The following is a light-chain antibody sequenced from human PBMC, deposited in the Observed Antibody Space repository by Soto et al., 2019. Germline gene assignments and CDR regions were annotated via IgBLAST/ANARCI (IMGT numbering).Light chain of an antibody. Sequence: QSALTQPASVSGSPGQSITISCTGTSSDIGGYDHVSWYQQHPGKAPKLMIYDVSVQPSGVSDRFSGSKSANTASLTISGLQAEDEADYYCNSYTTSISLYVFGPGTKLTVL. V-gene: IGLV2-14*01. CDR2: DVS. J-gene: IGLJ1*01. CDR3: NSYTTSISLYV. CDR1: SSDIGGYDH.